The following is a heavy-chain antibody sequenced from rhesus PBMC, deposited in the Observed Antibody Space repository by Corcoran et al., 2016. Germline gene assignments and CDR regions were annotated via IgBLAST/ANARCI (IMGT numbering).Heavy chain of an antibody. CDR2: LYGRRALT. CDR3: ARGGGGWSVGGLDS. Sequence: QVQLQESGPGLVKPSETLSPTCTVSGGSISDSYYWSWIRQPPGKGLGWRGLLYGRRALTDYHPALRSRGTMSKDTSKNQFSRKLNSVAAADTAVYYCARGGGGWSVGGLDSWGQGVVVTVPS. J-gene: IGHJ6*01. D-gene: IGHD6-37*01. V-gene: IGHV4-143*01. CDR1: GGSISDSYY.